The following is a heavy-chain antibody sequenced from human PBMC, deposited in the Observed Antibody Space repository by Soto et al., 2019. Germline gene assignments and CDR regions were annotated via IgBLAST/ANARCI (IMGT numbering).Heavy chain of an antibody. J-gene: IGHJ6*02. CDR3: VLGHYYDSSGYYYYGMDV. CDR2: IIPIFGTA. D-gene: IGHD3-22*01. Sequence: GASVKVSCKASGGTFSSYAISWVRQAPGQGLEWMGGIIPIFGTANYAQKFQGRVTITADESTSTAYMELSSLRSEDTAVYYCVLGHYYDSSGYYYYGMDVWGQGTTVTVSS. V-gene: IGHV1-69*13. CDR1: GGTFSSYA.